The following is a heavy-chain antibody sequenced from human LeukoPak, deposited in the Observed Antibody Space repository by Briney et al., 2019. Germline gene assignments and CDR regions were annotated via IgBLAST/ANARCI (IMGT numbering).Heavy chain of an antibody. D-gene: IGHD3-22*01. CDR1: GYTFTIYG. CDR3: ARDGHRDSSGYPTD. J-gene: IGHJ4*02. CDR2: ISAYNGNT. V-gene: IGHV1-18*01. Sequence: ASVKVSFTASGYTFTIYGISWVRQAPGQGLEWMGWISAYNGNTNYVQNLQGRVTMTTDTFTSTAYMELRSLRSDDTAVYYCARDGHRDSSGYPTDWGQGTLVTVSS.